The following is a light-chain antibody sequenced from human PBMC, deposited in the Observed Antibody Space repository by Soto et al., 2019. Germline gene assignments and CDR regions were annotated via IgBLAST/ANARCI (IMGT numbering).Light chain of an antibody. CDR2: VVS. Sequence: QSALTQPASVSGSPGQSIAISCTGTSSDVGGYNYVSWHQQHPGKAPKVLISVVSNRPSGVSNRFSGPKSGNTASLTISGLQAEDEADYYCSSYRGGGTFVFGSGTKVTAL. CDR1: SSDVGGYNY. J-gene: IGLJ1*01. V-gene: IGLV2-14*01. CDR3: SSYRGGGTFV.